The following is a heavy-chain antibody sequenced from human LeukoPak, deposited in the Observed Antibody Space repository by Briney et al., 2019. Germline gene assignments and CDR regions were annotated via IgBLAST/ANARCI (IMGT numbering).Heavy chain of an antibody. V-gene: IGHV3-74*01. Sequence: GGYLRLSCAASGFTFSRYWMHWVRQAPGKGLVWVSRINSDGSSTSHADSVKGRFTTSRDNAKNSLYLQMNSLRAEDTALYYCAKGLGSDYYYYGMDVWGQGTTVTVSS. CDR3: AKGLGSDYYYYGMDV. D-gene: IGHD1-26*01. J-gene: IGHJ6*02. CDR1: GFTFSRYW. CDR2: INSDGSST.